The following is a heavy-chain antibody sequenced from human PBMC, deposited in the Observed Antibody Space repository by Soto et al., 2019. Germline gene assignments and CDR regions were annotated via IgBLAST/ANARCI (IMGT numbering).Heavy chain of an antibody. CDR2: INPLSGIP. V-gene: IGHV1-69*09. D-gene: IGHD2-2*01. CDR3: ATPACAATWCSPSHNLDP. J-gene: IGHJ5*02. CDR1: GGTFVRHV. Sequence: QVQLVQSGAEVKKPESSVKVSCKTSGGTFVRHVISWVRQAPGQGPEWMGKINPLSGIPNYAQKFQDRVTFSADTASSTAYMELCSLRSDDTAVYYCATPACAATWCSPSHNLDPWGQGTLVTVSS.